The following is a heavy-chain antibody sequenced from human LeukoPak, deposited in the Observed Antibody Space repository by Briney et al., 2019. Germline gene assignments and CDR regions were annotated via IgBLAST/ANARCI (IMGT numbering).Heavy chain of an antibody. J-gene: IGHJ4*02. CDR3: AIDYYGSGSHDY. Sequence: ASVKVSCKASGYTFTSYDINWVRQATGQGLEWMGWMNPNSGNTGYAQKFQGRVTMTRNTSISTAYMELSSLRSEDTAVYYCAIDYYGSGSHDYWGQGTLVTVSS. CDR1: GYTFTSYD. V-gene: IGHV1-8*01. D-gene: IGHD3-10*01. CDR2: MNPNSGNT.